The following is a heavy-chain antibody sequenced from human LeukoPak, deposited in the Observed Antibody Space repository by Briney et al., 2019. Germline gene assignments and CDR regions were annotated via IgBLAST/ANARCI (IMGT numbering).Heavy chain of an antibody. J-gene: IGHJ6*02. V-gene: IGHV1-18*01. CDR3: ARGVVDILTGYYYMDV. Sequence: GASVKVSCKASGYTFTSYGISWVRQAPGQGLEWMGWISAYNGNTNYAQKLQGRVTMTTDTSTSTAYMELRSLRSDDTAVYYCARGVVDILTGYYYMDVWGQGTTVTVSS. CDR1: GYTFTSYG. CDR2: ISAYNGNT. D-gene: IGHD3-9*01.